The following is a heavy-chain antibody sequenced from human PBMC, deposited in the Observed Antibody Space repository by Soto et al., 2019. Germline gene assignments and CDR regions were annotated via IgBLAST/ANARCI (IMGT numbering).Heavy chain of an antibody. CDR3: ARDSSVVRGVIYGFDI. CDR1: GFTFSNYA. CDR2: ISGRGDRT. J-gene: IGHJ3*02. Sequence: GGSLRLSCAASGFTFSNYAMSWVRQAPGKGLEWVSGISGRGDRTYYADSVKGRFSTPRDNSKNTLYLQMNSLRAEDTAVYYCARDSSVVRGVIYGFDIWGQGTMVTVSS. V-gene: IGHV3-23*01. D-gene: IGHD3-10*01.